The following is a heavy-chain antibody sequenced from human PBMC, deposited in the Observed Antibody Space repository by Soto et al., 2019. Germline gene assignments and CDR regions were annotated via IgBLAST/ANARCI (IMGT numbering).Heavy chain of an antibody. J-gene: IGHJ4*02. V-gene: IGHV3-48*02. CDR2: ISSSSSTI. CDR3: ARAPDYSNYALHFDY. Sequence: GGSLRLSCAASGFTFSSYSMNWVRQAPGKGLEWVSYISSSSSTIYYADSVKGRFTISRDNAKNSLYLQMNSLRDEDTAVYYCARAPDYSNYALHFDYWGQGTLVTVSS. CDR1: GFTFSSYS. D-gene: IGHD4-4*01.